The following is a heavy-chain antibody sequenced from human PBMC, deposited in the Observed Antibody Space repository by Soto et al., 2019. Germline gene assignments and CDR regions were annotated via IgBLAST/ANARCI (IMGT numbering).Heavy chain of an antibody. CDR1: GFTFSSYA. Sequence: QVQLVESGGGVVQPGRSLRLSSAASGFTFSSYAMHWVRQAPGKGLEWVAVISYDGSNKYYADSVKGRFTISRDNSKNTLYLQMNSLRAEDTAVYYCARALYDSSGYPNAADWFDPWGQGTLVTVSS. J-gene: IGHJ5*02. V-gene: IGHV3-30-3*01. CDR2: ISYDGSNK. CDR3: ARALYDSSGYPNAADWFDP. D-gene: IGHD3-22*01.